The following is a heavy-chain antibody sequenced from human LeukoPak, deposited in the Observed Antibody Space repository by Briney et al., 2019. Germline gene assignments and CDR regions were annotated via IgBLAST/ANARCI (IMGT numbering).Heavy chain of an antibody. CDR1: GYTFTSYG. Sequence: ASVKVSCKASGYTFTSYGISWVRQAPGQGLEWMGWINPNSGGTNYAQKFQGWVTMTRDTSISTAYMELSRLRSDDTAVYYCARAQYYYGSGSYSYWGQGTLVTVSS. D-gene: IGHD3-10*01. CDR3: ARAQYYYGSGSYSY. CDR2: INPNSGGT. V-gene: IGHV1-2*04. J-gene: IGHJ4*02.